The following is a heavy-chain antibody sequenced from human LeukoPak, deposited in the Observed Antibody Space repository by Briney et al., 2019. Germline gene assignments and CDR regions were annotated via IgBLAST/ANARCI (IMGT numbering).Heavy chain of an antibody. V-gene: IGHV4-59*12. Sequence: SETLSLTCTVSGGSISSYYWSWIRQPPGKGLEWIGYIYHSGSTYYNPSLKSRVTISVDRSKNQFSLKLSSVTAADTAVYYCARVYRYFDYWGQGTLVTVSS. J-gene: IGHJ4*02. CDR3: ARVYRYFDY. D-gene: IGHD1-26*01. CDR1: GGSISSYY. CDR2: IYHSGST.